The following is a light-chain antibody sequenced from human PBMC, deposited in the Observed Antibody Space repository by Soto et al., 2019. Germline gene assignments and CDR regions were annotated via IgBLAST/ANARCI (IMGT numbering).Light chain of an antibody. V-gene: IGKV3-20*01. CDR2: GAS. J-gene: IGKJ1*01. CDR3: QRYDSLRT. CDR1: QSVSSSY. Sequence: EIVLTQSPGTLSLSPGERATLSCRASQSVSSSYLAWYQQKPGQAPRLLIYGASSRATDIPDRFSGSGSGTDFTLTISRLEPEDFAMYYCQRYDSLRTFGQGTKVDIK.